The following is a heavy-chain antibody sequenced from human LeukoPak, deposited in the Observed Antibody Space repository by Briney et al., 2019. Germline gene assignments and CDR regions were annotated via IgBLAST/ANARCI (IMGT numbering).Heavy chain of an antibody. D-gene: IGHD3-10*01. V-gene: IGHV2-5*02. Sequence: SGPTLVDPTQTLTLTCTFSGFSLSTSGVGVGWIRQPPGKALQWLALIYWDDEKYYSPSLKSRLSISRDTSRNQVVLTMTNMDPLDTGTYFCAHSYYFGSRSYYNVWFAPWGLGTLVSVSS. J-gene: IGHJ5*02. CDR3: AHSYYFGSRSYYNVWFAP. CDR1: GFSLSTSGVG. CDR2: IYWDDEK.